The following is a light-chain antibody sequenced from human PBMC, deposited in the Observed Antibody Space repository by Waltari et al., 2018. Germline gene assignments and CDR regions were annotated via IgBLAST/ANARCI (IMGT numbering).Light chain of an antibody. CDR2: AAS. V-gene: IGKV1-16*01. CDR1: QGITNR. Sequence: DIQMTQSPSSLSASVGGRVNITCRASQGITNRLAWYQQKPGKAPNLLIYAASNLQSGVPSRFSGSGSGTDFTLTINSLQPEDFAVYYCQQRNTYPYTFGQGTKVEIK. CDR3: QQRNTYPYT. J-gene: IGKJ2*01.